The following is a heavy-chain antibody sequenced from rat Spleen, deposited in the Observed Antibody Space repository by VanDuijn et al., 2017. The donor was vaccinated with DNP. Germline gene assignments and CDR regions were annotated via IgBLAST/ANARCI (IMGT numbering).Heavy chain of an antibody. CDR3: AKGGDYGGFDY. D-gene: IGHD1-11*01. Sequence: EVQLVESGGDLVQPGRSLKLSCAASGFIFSKYGMAWVRQAPTKGLEWVASISTVGDNAYYRDSVKGRFTISRDNAENTVYLQMNSLRSEDTASYYCAKGGDYGGFDYWGQGVMVTVSS. CDR1: GFIFSKYG. CDR2: ISTVGDNA. J-gene: IGHJ2*01. V-gene: IGHV5S13*01.